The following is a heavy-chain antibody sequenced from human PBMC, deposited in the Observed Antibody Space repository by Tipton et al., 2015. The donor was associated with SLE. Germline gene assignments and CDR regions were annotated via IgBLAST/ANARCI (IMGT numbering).Heavy chain of an antibody. CDR2: IKQDGSEK. J-gene: IGHJ4*02. CDR1: GFTFSSYW. CDR3: ASDYYGSGSYYPFGY. D-gene: IGHD3-10*01. V-gene: IGHV3-7*01. Sequence: GSLRLSCAASGFTFSSYWMSWVRQAPGKGLEWVANIKQDGSEKYYVDSVKGRSTISRDNAKNSLYLQMNSLRAEDTAVYYCASDYYGSGSYYPFGYWGQGTLVTVSS.